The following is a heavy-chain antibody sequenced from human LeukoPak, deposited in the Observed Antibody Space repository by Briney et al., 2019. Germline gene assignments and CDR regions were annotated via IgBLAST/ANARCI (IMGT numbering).Heavy chain of an antibody. CDR3: ARYMGEYFDY. CDR1: GGSISSYY. J-gene: IGHJ4*02. Sequence: PSETLSLTCTVSGGSISSYYWSWIRQPPGKGLEWIGYIYYSGSTNYNPSLKSRVTISVDTSKNQFSLKLSSVTAADTAVYYCARYMGEYFDYWGQGTLVTVSS. V-gene: IGHV4-59*12. CDR2: IYYSGST. D-gene: IGHD3-16*01.